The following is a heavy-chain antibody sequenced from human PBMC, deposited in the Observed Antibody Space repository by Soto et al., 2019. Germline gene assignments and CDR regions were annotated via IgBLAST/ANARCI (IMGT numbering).Heavy chain of an antibody. CDR3: ARSVYYDYIWGSYRGVESDY. CDR2: IYYSGST. Sequence: SETLSLTCTVSGGSISSSSYYWGWIRQPPGKGLEWIGSIYYSGSTYYNPSLKSRVTISVDMSKNQFSLKLSSVTAADTAVYYCARSVYYDYIWGSYRGVESDYWGQGTLVTVSS. V-gene: IGHV4-39*01. CDR1: GGSISSSSYY. J-gene: IGHJ4*02. D-gene: IGHD3-16*02.